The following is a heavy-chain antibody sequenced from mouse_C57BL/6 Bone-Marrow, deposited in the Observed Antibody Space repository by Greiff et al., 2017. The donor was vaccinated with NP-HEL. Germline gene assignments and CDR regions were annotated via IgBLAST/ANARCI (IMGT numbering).Heavy chain of an antibody. V-gene: IGHV1-69*01. D-gene: IGHD2-3*01. CDR3: ARSGGLLLFDY. Sequence: QVQLQQPGAELVMPGASVKLSCKASGYTFTSYWMHWVKQRPGQGLEWIGEIDPSDSYTNYNQKFKGKSTLTVDKSSSTAYMQLSSLTSEDSAVYYCARSGGLLLFDYWGQGTTLTVSS. CDR2: IDPSDSYT. J-gene: IGHJ2*01. CDR1: GYTFTSYW.